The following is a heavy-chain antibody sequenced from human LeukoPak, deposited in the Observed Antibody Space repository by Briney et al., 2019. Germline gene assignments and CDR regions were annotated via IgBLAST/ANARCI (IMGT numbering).Heavy chain of an antibody. CDR3: ASGPAMRPYYYDMDV. CDR1: GGSFSGYY. CDR2: INHSGGT. D-gene: IGHD2-2*01. J-gene: IGHJ6*02. V-gene: IGHV4-34*01. Sequence: SETLSLTCAVYGGSFSGYYWSWIRQPPGKGLKWIGEINHSGGTNYNPSLKSRVTISVDTSKNQFSLKLSSVTAADTAVYYCASGPAMRPYYYDMDVWGQGTTVTVSS.